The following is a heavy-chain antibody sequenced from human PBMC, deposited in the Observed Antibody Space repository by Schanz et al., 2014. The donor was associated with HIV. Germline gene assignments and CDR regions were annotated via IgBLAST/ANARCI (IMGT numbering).Heavy chain of an antibody. Sequence: QVQVVESGGGLAKPGGSLRLSCAASGFTFSDHYMSWVRQAPGKGLEWISYISGSGVVATGETIYYADSVKGRFTISRDNSKNTLYLQMNSLRAEDTAVYYCAKEEPPNQWWSGTPAYYYYYGMDVWGQGTTVTVSS. V-gene: IGHV3-11*04. D-gene: IGHD2-15*01. CDR3: AKEEPPNQWWSGTPAYYYYYGMDV. CDR2: ISGSGVVATGETI. J-gene: IGHJ6*02. CDR1: GFTFSDHY.